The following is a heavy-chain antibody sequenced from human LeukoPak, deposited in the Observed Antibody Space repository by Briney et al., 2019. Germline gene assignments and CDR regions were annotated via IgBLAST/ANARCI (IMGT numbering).Heavy chain of an antibody. V-gene: IGHV4-30-2*05. CDR2: IYHSGST. Sequence: SQTLSLTCAVSGGSISSGGYSWSWIRQPPGKGLEWIGYIYHSGSTYYNPSLKSRVTISVDTSKNQFSLKLNSVTAADTAVFYCARWVEEFGELFRWFDPWGQGTLVTVSS. CDR1: GGSISSGGYS. J-gene: IGHJ5*02. CDR3: ARWVEEFGELFRWFDP. D-gene: IGHD3-10*01.